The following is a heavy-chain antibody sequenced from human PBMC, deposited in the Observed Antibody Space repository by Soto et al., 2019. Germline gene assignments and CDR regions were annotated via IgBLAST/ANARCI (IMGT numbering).Heavy chain of an antibody. CDR3: ARDGVDCSSTSCPDYYYYYMDV. CDR2: IWYDGSNK. Sequence: GGSLRLSCAASGFTFSSYGMHWVRQAPGKGLEWVAVIWYDGSNKYYADSVKGRFTISRDNSKNTLYLQMNSLRAEDTAVYYCARDGVDCSSTSCPDYYYYYMDVWGKGTTVTAP. CDR1: GFTFSSYG. D-gene: IGHD2-2*01. J-gene: IGHJ6*03. V-gene: IGHV3-33*01.